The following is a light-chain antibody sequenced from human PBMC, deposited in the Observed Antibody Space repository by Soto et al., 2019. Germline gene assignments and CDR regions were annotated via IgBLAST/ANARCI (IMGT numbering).Light chain of an antibody. V-gene: IGLV2-23*01. J-gene: IGLJ1*01. CDR3: CAYAGSSTLYV. Sequence: QSALTQPASVSGSPGQSITISCTGTSSDVGSYNLVSWYQQHPGKAPKLMIYEGSKRPSGVSNRFSGSKSGNTASLTISGLQAEDEADDDGCAYAGSSTLYVFGTGTKLTVI. CDR2: EGS. CDR1: SSDVGSYNL.